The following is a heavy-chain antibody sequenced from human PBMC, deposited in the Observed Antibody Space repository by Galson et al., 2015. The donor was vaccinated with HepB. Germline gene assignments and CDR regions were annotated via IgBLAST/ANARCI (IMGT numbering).Heavy chain of an antibody. V-gene: IGHV3-7*03. CDR3: ARDYPAAEVYIDH. D-gene: IGHD6-13*01. CDR1: GFSFSGYW. J-gene: IGHJ4*02. CDR2: IKQDGSET. Sequence: SLRLSCAASGFSFSGYWMSWVRQAPGKGLEWVANIKQDGSETYYVDSVMGRFTISRDNAKNSLYLQMNSLRVEDTAFYTCARDYPAAEVYIDHWGQGTLVTVSS.